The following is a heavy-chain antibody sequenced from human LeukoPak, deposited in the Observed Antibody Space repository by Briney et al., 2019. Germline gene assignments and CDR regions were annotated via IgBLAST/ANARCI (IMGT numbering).Heavy chain of an antibody. CDR3: AELGITMIGGV. D-gene: IGHD3-10*02. V-gene: IGHV3-48*03. J-gene: IGHJ6*04. CDR1: GFTFSNNA. Sequence: PGGSLRLSCAASGFTFSNNAMSWVRQAPGKGLEWVSYISSSGSTIYYADSVKGRFTISRDNAKNSLYLQMNSLRAEDTAVYYCAELGITMIGGVWGKGTTVTISS. CDR2: ISSSGSTI.